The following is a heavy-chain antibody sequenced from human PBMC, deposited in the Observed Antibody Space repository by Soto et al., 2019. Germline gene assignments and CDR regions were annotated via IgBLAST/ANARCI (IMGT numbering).Heavy chain of an antibody. V-gene: IGHV4-31*03. Sequence: QVQLQESGPGLVKPSQTLSLTCTVSGGSISSGGYYWSWIRQHPGKGLEWIGYIYYSGSTYYNPSLRSRVTISVDTSKNQVSLKLISVTAADTAVYYCAISTAGYNYYYMDVWGKGTTVTVSS. J-gene: IGHJ6*03. CDR1: GGSISSGGYY. CDR3: AISTAGYNYYYMDV. CDR2: IYYSGST. D-gene: IGHD4-4*01.